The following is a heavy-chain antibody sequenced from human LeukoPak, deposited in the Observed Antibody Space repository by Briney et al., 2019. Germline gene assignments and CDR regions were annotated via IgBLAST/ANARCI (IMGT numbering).Heavy chain of an antibody. CDR1: GFTFSSYA. V-gene: IGHV3-7*01. CDR3: ARDGATVTYSDY. D-gene: IGHD4-17*01. J-gene: IGHJ4*02. CDR2: IKQDGSEK. Sequence: GGSLRLSCAASGFTFSSYAMSWVRQAPGKGLEWVANIKQDGSEKYYVDSVKGRFTISRDNAKNSLYLQMNSLRAEDTAVYYCARDGATVTYSDYWGQGTLVTVSS.